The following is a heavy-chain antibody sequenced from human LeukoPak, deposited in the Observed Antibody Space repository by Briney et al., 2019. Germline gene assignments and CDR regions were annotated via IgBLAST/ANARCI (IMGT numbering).Heavy chain of an antibody. CDR1: GGSISSSSYY. V-gene: IGHV4-39*01. CDR2: MYYSGST. Sequence: SETLSLTCSVSGGSISSSSYYWGWIRQPPGKGLEWIGSMYYSGSTYYKPSLKSRVTISVDTSKNQLFLKLSSVTAADTAVYYCARLYCSGGSCYSGTGCFDYWGQGTLVTVSS. D-gene: IGHD2-15*01. J-gene: IGHJ4*02. CDR3: ARLYCSGGSCYSGTGCFDY.